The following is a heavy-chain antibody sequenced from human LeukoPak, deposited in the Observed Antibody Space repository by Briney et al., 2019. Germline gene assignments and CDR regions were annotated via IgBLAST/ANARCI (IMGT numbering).Heavy chain of an antibody. CDR3: AKVGSVAVEDY. Sequence: GGSLRLSCAASGSTFSSYGMHWVRQAPGKGLEWVAVVSYDGSNQYYADSVKGRFTISRDNPKNTLYLQMNSLRPEDTAVYYCAKVGSVAVEDYWGQGTLVTVSS. D-gene: IGHD6-19*01. V-gene: IGHV3-30*18. CDR1: GSTFSSYG. J-gene: IGHJ4*02. CDR2: VSYDGSNQ.